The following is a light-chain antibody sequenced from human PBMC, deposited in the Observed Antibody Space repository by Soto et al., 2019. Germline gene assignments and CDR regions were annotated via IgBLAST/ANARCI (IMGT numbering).Light chain of an antibody. CDR1: QSVGKNF. J-gene: IGKJ1*01. Sequence: EIVLTQSPGTLSLSPGERATLSCRASQSVGKNFVAWYQQKPGQAPRFLMYGASTRATGIPDRFSGSGSGTDFILTINRLEPEDFAVYYCHQYADSPRTFGQGTKVEI. V-gene: IGKV3-20*01. CDR3: HQYADSPRT. CDR2: GAS.